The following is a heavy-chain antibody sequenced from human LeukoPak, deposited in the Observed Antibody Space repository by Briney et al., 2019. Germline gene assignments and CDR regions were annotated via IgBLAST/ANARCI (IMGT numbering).Heavy chain of an antibody. CDR2: TWNDGTNT. CDR1: GFIFSNYG. D-gene: IGHD2-2*01. J-gene: IGHJ6*02. Sequence: GRSLRLSCAASGFIFSNYGIHWVRQAPGMGLEWVALTWNDGTNTHYVDSVKGRFTISRDNSKNTLYLQMNSLRAEDTAVYYCAKTRPEYCSSTSCYGHGHYYYGMDVWGQGTTVTVSS. V-gene: IGHV3-33*06. CDR3: AKTRPEYCSSTSCYGHGHYYYGMDV.